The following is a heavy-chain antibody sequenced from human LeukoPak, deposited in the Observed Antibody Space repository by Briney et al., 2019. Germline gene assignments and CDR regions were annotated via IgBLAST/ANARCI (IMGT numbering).Heavy chain of an antibody. D-gene: IGHD4-17*01. CDR3: ARATPNGDYPASVGSPLAAFDI. Sequence: ASVKVSCKASGYTFTSYGISWVRQAPGQGLEWMGGFDPEDGETIYAQKFQGRVTMTRNTSISTAYMELSSLRSDDTAVYYCARATPNGDYPASVGSPLAAFDIWGQGTMVTVSS. V-gene: IGHV1-8*02. CDR1: GYTFTSYG. CDR2: FDPEDGET. J-gene: IGHJ3*02.